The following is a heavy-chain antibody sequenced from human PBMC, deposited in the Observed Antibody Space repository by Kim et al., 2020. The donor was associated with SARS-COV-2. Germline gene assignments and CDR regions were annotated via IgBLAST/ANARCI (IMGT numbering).Heavy chain of an antibody. CDR3: AREFRDYGGDY. Sequence: GGSLRLSCAASGFTFSSYAMHWVRQAPGKGLEWVAVISYDGSTKYYADSVKGRFTISRDNSKNTLYLQMNSLRAEDTAVYYCAREFRDYGGDYWGQGTL. CDR2: ISYDGSTK. V-gene: IGHV3-30*04. D-gene: IGHD4-17*01. CDR1: GFTFSSYA. J-gene: IGHJ4*02.